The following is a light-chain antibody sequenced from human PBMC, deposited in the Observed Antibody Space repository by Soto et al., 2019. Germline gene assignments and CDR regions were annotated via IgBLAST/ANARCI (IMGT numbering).Light chain of an antibody. CDR3: SSYTSISTRLYV. V-gene: IGLV2-14*01. Sequence: QSAPTQPASVSGSPGQSITISCAGTSSDVGGYNYVSWYQQHPGQAPKLMIYDVSHRPSGVSNRLSGSKSGNTASLTISGLQADDVADYYCSSYTSISTRLYVFGTGTKLTVL. CDR1: SSDVGGYNY. CDR2: DVS. J-gene: IGLJ1*01.